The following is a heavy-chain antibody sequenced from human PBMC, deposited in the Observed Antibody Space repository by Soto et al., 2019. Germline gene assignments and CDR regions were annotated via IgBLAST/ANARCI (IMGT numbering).Heavy chain of an antibody. CDR1: GYTFTGYY. J-gene: IGHJ4*02. Sequence: ASVKVSCKASGYTFTGYYMHWVRQAPGQGLEWMGWINPNSGGTNYAQKFQGWVTMTRDTSISTAYMELSRLRSDDTAVYYCARGVTVVVVAAGLDYWGQGTLVTVSS. CDR3: ARGVTVVVVAAGLDY. CDR2: INPNSGGT. V-gene: IGHV1-2*04. D-gene: IGHD2-15*01.